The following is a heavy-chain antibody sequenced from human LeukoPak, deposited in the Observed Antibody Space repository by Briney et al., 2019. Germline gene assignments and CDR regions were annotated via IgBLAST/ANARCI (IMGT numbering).Heavy chain of an antibody. V-gene: IGHV4-34*01. Sequence: PSETLSLTCAVYGGSFSGYYWSWIRQPPGKGLEWIGEINHSGSTNYNPSLKSRVTISVDTSKNQFSLKLSSVTAADTAVYYCARHPIAAAGTFDYWGQGTLVTVSS. J-gene: IGHJ4*02. D-gene: IGHD6-13*01. CDR3: ARHPIAAAGTFDY. CDR1: GGSFSGYY. CDR2: INHSGST.